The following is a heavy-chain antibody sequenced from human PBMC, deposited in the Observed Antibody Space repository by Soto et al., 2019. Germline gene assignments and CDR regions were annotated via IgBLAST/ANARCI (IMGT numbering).Heavy chain of an antibody. CDR3: ARSQGSSTSLEIYYYYYYGMDV. V-gene: IGHV1-69*01. CDR2: ITPISDTT. J-gene: IGHJ6*02. D-gene: IGHD2-2*01. CDR1: GGTFSSYA. Sequence: QVQLVQSGAEVKKPGSSVKVSCKASGGTFSSYAISWVRQAPGQGLEWMGGITPISDTTNYAQKFQGRVTITADESTSTAYMELSSLRSEDTAVYYFARSQGSSTSLEIYYYYYYGMDVWGQGTTVTVSS.